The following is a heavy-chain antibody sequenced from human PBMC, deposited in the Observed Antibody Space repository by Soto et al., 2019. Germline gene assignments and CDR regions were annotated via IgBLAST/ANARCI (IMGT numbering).Heavy chain of an antibody. J-gene: IGHJ4*02. CDR3: ARGRYSWNYGGLDY. CDR1: GGSFSGYY. D-gene: IGHD1-7*01. V-gene: IGHV4-34*01. Sequence: QVQLQQWGAGLLKPSETLSLTCAVYGGSFSGYYWSWIRQPPGKGLEWIGEINHSGSTNYNPSLMSRVTISVATSQNQFSLKLSSVTAADTAVYYCARGRYSWNYGGLDYWGQGTLVTVSS. CDR2: INHSGST.